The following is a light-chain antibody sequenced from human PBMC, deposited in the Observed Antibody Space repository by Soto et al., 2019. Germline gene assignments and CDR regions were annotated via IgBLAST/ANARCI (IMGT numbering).Light chain of an antibody. CDR2: AAS. J-gene: IGKJ4*01. V-gene: IGKV1-12*01. Sequence: DIQMTQSPSSVSASVGDRFTITCRASQVITNRLAWYQQKPGKAPKLLIYAASGLHSGVPSRFSGSGSGTDFTLTISSLQPEDFATYYCQQVSGYPLNFGRGTKVDIK. CDR3: QQVSGYPLN. CDR1: QVITNR.